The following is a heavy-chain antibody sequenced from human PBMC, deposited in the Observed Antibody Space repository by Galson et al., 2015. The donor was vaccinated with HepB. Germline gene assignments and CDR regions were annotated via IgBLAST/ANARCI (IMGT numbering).Heavy chain of an antibody. CDR1: GGTFSSYG. Sequence: SVKVSCKASGGTFSSYGISWVRQAPGQGLEWMGGIIPIFGTANYAQKFQGRVTITADESTSTAYMELSGLRSEDTAVYYCATLDIVVQQQTYYYYYMDVWAKGTTVTVSS. CDR3: ATLDIVVQQQTYYYYYMDV. V-gene: IGHV1-69*13. D-gene: IGHD2-2*01. CDR2: IIPIFGTA. J-gene: IGHJ6*03.